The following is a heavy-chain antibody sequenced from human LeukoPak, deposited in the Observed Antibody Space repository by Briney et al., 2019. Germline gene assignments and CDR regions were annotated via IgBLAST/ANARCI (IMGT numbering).Heavy chain of an antibody. D-gene: IGHD6-19*01. V-gene: IGHV3-7*01. CDR2: IKEDGSEK. Sequence: PGGSLRLSCAASGFTFSSYWMSWVRQAPGKGLEWVANIKEDGSEKYYVDSVKGRFTISRDNAKNSLYLQMNSLRAEDTAVYYCARDGRQWLVTRSFDYWGQGTLVTVSS. CDR3: ARDGRQWLVTRSFDY. J-gene: IGHJ4*02. CDR1: GFTFSSYW.